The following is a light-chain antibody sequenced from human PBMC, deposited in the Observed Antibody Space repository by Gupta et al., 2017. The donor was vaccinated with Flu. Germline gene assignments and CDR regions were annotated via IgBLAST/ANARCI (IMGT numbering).Light chain of an antibody. CDR2: EVS. CDR3: SSYTSSSTNVV. CDR1: SSDVGGYNY. J-gene: IGLJ2*01. Sequence: QSAPTQPASVSVSPGHSITISCTGTSSDVGGYNYVSWYQPHPGKAPNLMSYEVSNRPAGVSNRVSGSKSGNTAALTISGLQAEDEADYDCSSYTSSSTNVVFGGGTKLTVL. V-gene: IGLV2-14*01.